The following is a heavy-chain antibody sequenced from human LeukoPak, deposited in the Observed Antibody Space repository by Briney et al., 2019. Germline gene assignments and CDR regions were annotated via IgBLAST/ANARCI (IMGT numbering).Heavy chain of an antibody. J-gene: IGHJ6*02. CDR3: SSDLYSSSWLPGNYFHGMDI. D-gene: IGHD2-2*01. CDR2: SRSRAYGGTT. CDR1: GIPLRDYS. Sequence: GGSLRLSCTVSGIPLRDYSVSWMRQAPGRGLEWVGYSRSRAYGGTTEYAASVKGRFSISRDDSKNVAYLQMNSLTTEDTAVYYCSSDLYSSSWLPGNYFHGMDIWGQGTAVAVSS. V-gene: IGHV3-49*03.